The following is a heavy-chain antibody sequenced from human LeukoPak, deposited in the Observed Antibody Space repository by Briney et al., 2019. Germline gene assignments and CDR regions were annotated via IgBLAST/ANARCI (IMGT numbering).Heavy chain of an antibody. D-gene: IGHD3-3*01. CDR2: IKQDGSEK. CDR3: ARGRFLEWLLVDY. J-gene: IGHJ4*02. Sequence: GGSLRLSCAASGFTFSSYWMSWVRRAPGKGLEWVANIKQDGSEKYYVDSVKGRFTISRDNAKNSLYLQMNSLRAEDTAVYYCARGRFLEWLLVDYWGQGTLLTVSS. V-gene: IGHV3-7*01. CDR1: GFTFSSYW.